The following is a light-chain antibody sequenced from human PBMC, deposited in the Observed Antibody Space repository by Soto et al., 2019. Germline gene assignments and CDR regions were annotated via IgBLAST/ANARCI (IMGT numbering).Light chain of an antibody. CDR3: QQIKTSDYT. V-gene: IGKV1-9*01. CDR2: DAS. CDR1: QRITSY. Sequence: IQLTQSPSLLSASVGDRVTITCRARQRITSYLAWYQQRPGKAPKLLIYDASTLQSGVPSRFSGSGSGTEFTLTISSRQREDVATYYCQQIKTSDYTVAGGIKVDIK. J-gene: IGKJ4*01.